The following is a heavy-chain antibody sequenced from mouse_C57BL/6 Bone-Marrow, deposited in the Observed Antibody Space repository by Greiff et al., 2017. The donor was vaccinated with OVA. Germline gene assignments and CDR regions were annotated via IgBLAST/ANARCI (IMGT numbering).Heavy chain of an antibody. CDR2: ISDGGSYT. Sequence: EVKVVESGGGLVKPGGSLKLSCAASGFTFSSYAMSWVRQTPEKRLEWVATISDGGSYTYYPDNVKGRFTISRDNAKNNLYLQMSHLKSEDTAMYYCAREGDGSRGAWFAYWGQGTLVTVSA. CDR3: AREGDGSRGAWFAY. J-gene: IGHJ3*01. V-gene: IGHV5-4*01. D-gene: IGHD1-1*01. CDR1: GFTFSSYA.